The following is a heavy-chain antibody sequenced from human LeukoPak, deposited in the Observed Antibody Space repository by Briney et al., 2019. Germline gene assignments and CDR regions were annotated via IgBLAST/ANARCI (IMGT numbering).Heavy chain of an antibody. D-gene: IGHD3-10*01. Sequence: ASVKVSCKASGYTFTGYYMHWVRQAPGQGLEWMGRINPNSGGTNYAQKFQGRVTLTRDTSISTAYMELSRLRSDDTAVYYCARRITMVRGVETDYFDYWGQGTLVTVSS. V-gene: IGHV1-2*06. J-gene: IGHJ4*02. CDR2: INPNSGGT. CDR3: ARRITMVRGVETDYFDY. CDR1: GYTFTGYY.